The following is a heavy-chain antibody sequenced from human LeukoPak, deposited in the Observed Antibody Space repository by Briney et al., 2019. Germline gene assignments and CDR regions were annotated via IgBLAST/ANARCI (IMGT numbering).Heavy chain of an antibody. Sequence: GASVKVSCKASGYTFTGYYMHWVRQAPGQGLEWMGWINPNSGGTNYAQKFQGRVTMTRDTSISTAYMELSRLRSDDTAVYYCARDTGSSGYSIGYWGQGTLVTVSS. D-gene: IGHD3-22*01. CDR2: INPNSGGT. J-gene: IGHJ4*02. V-gene: IGHV1-2*02. CDR3: ARDTGSSGYSIGY. CDR1: GYTFTGYY.